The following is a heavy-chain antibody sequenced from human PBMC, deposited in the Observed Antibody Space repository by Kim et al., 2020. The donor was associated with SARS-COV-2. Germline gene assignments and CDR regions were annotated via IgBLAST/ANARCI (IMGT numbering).Heavy chain of an antibody. Sequence: SETLSLTCTVSGGSISSGSYYWSWIRQPAGKGLEWIGRIYTSGSTNYNPSLKSRVTISVDTSKNQFSLKLSSVTAADTAVYYCARDLYGSGSYFVEDYWGQGTLVTVSS. V-gene: IGHV4-61*02. CDR2: IYTSGST. CDR3: ARDLYGSGSYFVEDY. J-gene: IGHJ4*02. D-gene: IGHD3-10*01. CDR1: GGSISSGSYY.